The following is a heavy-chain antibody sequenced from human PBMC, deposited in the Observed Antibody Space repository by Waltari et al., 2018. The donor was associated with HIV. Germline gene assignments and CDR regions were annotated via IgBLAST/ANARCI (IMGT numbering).Heavy chain of an antibody. CDR3: ARHALRVGAAYWNFDL. V-gene: IGHV4-39*01. CDR2: IYYTGRA. Sequence: QLQLQESGPGLVKPSETLSLTCTVSGGPVSSSSYFWGWIRQPPGQGREWIGRIYYTGRADYHPSLHSRVTISVDTSKNQFSLKVTSVTAADTAVYSCARHALRVGAAYWNFDLWGRGTLVTVSA. CDR1: GGPVSSSSYF. D-gene: IGHD1-26*01. J-gene: IGHJ2*01.